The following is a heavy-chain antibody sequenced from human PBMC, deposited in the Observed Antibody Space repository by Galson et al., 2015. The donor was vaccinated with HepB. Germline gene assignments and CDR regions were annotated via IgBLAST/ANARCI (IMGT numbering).Heavy chain of an antibody. D-gene: IGHD6-19*01. J-gene: IGHJ4*02. V-gene: IGHV3-30*04. CDR3: ARERGAGWYEGNDY. CDR2: ISHDGRNT. CDR1: GFTFSSYS. Sequence: SLRLSCAAPGFTFSSYSIHWVREAPGKGLEWVAIISHDGRNTYYAYSVKGRFTISRDNSRNTLYLQMNGLRSDDTAVYYCARERGAGWYEGNDYWGQGTLVVVSS.